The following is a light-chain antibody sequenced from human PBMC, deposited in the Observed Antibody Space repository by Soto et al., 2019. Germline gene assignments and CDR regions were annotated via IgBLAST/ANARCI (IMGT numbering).Light chain of an antibody. CDR3: HQYDSSPLT. CDR2: GAS. J-gene: IGKJ4*01. CDR1: QSVSSSY. Sequence: EIVLTQSPGTLSLSPGERATLSCRASQSVSSSYLAWYQQQPGQAPRLLIYGASSRATGIPDRFSRSGSGTDFTLTISRLEPEDFAVYYCHQYDSSPLTFGGGTKVEIK. V-gene: IGKV3-20*01.